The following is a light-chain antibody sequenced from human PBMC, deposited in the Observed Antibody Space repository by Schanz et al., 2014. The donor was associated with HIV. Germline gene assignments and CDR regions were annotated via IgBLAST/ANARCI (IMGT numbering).Light chain of an antibody. V-gene: IGKV1-5*03. CDR3: QQLGT. J-gene: IGKJ4*01. CDR1: QYISHW. Sequence: DIQMTQSPSTLSASVGDGVTITCRASQYISHWLAWYQQKPGQAPKFLIHRASTLEAGVSSRFSGSGSGSEFTLTISTLQAEDFATYYCQQLGTFGGGTKVDIK. CDR2: RAS.